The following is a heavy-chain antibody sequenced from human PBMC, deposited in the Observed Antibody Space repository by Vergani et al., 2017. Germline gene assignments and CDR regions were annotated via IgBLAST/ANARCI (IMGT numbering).Heavy chain of an antibody. CDR3: AKDEYGCYDSGAFDI. V-gene: IGHV3-33*06. CDR1: GFTFSSYG. D-gene: IGHD5-12*01. J-gene: IGHJ3*02. CDR2: IWYDGSNK. Sequence: QVQLVESGGGVVQPGRSLRLSCAASGFTFSSYGMHWVRQAPGKGLEWVAVIWYDGSNKYYADSVKGRFTISRDNSKNTLYLQMNSLRAEDTAVYYCAKDEYGCYDSGAFDIWGQGTMVTVSS.